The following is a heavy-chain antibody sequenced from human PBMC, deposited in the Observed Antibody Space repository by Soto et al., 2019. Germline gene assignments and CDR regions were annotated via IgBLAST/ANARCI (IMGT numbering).Heavy chain of an antibody. J-gene: IGHJ6*03. CDR1: GYTFTSYD. D-gene: IGHD4-17*01. CDR2: MNPNSGNT. V-gene: IGHV1-8*01. Sequence: ASVKVSCKASGYTFTSYDINWVRHATGQGLEWMGWMNPNSGNTGYAQKFQGRVTMTRNTSISTAYMELSSLRSEDTAVYYCTRSLGLPKYYYYYYYMDGWGKGTTVTVSS. CDR3: TRSLGLPKYYYYYYYMDG.